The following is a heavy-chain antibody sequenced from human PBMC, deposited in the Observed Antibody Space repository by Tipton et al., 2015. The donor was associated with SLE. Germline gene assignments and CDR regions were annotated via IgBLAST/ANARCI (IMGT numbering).Heavy chain of an antibody. V-gene: IGHV4-61*02. J-gene: IGHJ4*02. CDR2: IYSSGRT. D-gene: IGHD3-3*01. Sequence: TLSLTCTVSGGSLSSGSFYWSWIRQPAGMGLEWIGRIYSSGRTNYNPSLRSRVTISIDTPKNQFSLSLSSVTAADTAVYYCARGGVGDFWSGFPPSGFFDYWGQGALVTVSS. CDR1: GGSLSSGSFY. CDR3: ARGGVGDFWSGFPPSGFFDY.